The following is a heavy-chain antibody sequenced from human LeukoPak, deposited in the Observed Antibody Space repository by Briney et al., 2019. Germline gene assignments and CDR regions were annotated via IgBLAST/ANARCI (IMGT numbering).Heavy chain of an antibody. Sequence: ASVKVSCKASGYTFTSYGISWVRQAPGQGLEWMGWISAYNGNTNYAQKLQGRVTMTTDTSTSTAYMELRSLRSDDTAVYYCARNYGDPLWGAFDIWGQGTMVTVSS. D-gene: IGHD4-17*01. CDR2: ISAYNGNT. J-gene: IGHJ3*02. CDR1: GYTFTSYG. V-gene: IGHV1-18*01. CDR3: ARNYGDPLWGAFDI.